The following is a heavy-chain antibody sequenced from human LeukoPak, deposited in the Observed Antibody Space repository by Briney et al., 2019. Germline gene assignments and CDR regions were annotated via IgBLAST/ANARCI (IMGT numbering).Heavy chain of an antibody. V-gene: IGHV4-59*08. CDR3: ARHGGIVLGNDAFDI. Sequence: PSETLSLTCSVSGGSIRSYYWSWIRQPPGKGLEWIGYIYYSGSINHNPSLKSRVTISVDTSKNQFSLKLSSVTGADTAVYYCARHGGIVLGNDAFDIWGQGTMVTVSS. CDR2: IYYSGSI. CDR1: GGSIRSYY. D-gene: IGHD2-8*01. J-gene: IGHJ3*02.